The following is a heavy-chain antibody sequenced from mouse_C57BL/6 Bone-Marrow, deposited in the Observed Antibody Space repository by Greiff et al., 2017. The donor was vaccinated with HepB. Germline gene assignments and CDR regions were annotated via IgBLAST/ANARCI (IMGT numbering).Heavy chain of an antibody. CDR1: GFNIKDDY. J-gene: IGHJ3*01. V-gene: IGHV14-4*01. D-gene: IGHD1-1*01. CDR2: IDPEDGDT. CDR3: TRYYGSSWVAY. Sequence: VQLQQSGAELVRPGASVKLSCTASGFNIKDDYMHWVKQRPEQGLEWIGWIDPEDGDTEYASKFQGKATITADTSSNTAYLQLSSLTSEDTAVYYLTRYYGSSWVAYWGQGTLVTVSA.